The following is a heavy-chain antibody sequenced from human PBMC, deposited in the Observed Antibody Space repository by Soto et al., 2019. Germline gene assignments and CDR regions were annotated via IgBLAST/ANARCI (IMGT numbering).Heavy chain of an antibody. D-gene: IGHD5-12*01. CDR2: IYYSGST. J-gene: IGHJ5*02. V-gene: IGHV4-31*03. Sequence: QVQLQESGPGLVKPSQTLSLTCTVSGGSISSAGYYWSWIRQHPGKGLEWIGYIYYSGSTYYNPSLKSRVTISVDTSKNQFSLKLSSVTAADTAVYYCAREEGGGYDHRWFDPWGQGTLVTVSS. CDR3: AREEGGGYDHRWFDP. CDR1: GGSISSAGYY.